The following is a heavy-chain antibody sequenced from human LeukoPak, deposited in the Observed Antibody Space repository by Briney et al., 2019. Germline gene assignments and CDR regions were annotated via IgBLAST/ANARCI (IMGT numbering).Heavy chain of an antibody. CDR1: GGSISSGGYY. V-gene: IGHV4-31*03. CDR3: ARAPAGPPYYYMDV. J-gene: IGHJ6*03. CDR2: IYYSGST. Sequence: PSQTLSLTCTVSGGSISSGGYYWSWIRQHPGKGLEWIGYIYYSGSTYYNPSLKSRVTISVDTSKNQFSLNLNSVTAADTAVYYCARAPAGPPYYYMDVWGKGTTVTVSS.